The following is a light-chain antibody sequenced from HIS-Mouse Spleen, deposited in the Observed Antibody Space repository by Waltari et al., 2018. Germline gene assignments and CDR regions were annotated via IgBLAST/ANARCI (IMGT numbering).Light chain of an antibody. CDR2: DVS. CDR3: SSYTSSSTRV. V-gene: IGLV2-14*03. Sequence: QSALTQPASVSGSPGQSITISCTGTSRDVGGYHYVSWYQQHPGKAPKLMIYDVSNRPSGVSNRFSGSKSGNTASLTISGLQAEDEADYYCSSYTSSSTRVFGTGTKVTVL. CDR1: SRDVGGYHY. J-gene: IGLJ1*01.